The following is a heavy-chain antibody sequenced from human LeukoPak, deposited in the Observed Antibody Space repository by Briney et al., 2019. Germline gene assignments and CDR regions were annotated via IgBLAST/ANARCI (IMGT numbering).Heavy chain of an antibody. Sequence: SETLSLTCTVSGGSISSSSYYWGWIRQPPGKGLEWIGIIYYSGSTYYNPSLKSRVTISVDTSKNQFSLKLSSVAAADTAVYYCARRRIMITFGGVIVRGPFHYWGQGTLVTVSS. V-gene: IGHV4-39*07. CDR1: GGSISSSSYY. D-gene: IGHD3-16*02. CDR3: ARRRIMITFGGVIVRGPFHY. J-gene: IGHJ4*02. CDR2: IYYSGST.